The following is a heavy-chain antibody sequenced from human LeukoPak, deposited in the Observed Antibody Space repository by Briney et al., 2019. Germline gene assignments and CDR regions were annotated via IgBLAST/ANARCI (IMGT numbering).Heavy chain of an antibody. CDR3: AREDLGY. Sequence: GGSLRLSCAASGFTFSSYWMHWVRHAPGKGLVWVSRINPDGSGTNYADSVKGRFTISRDNAKNTLYLQMNSLRAEDTAVYYCAREDLGYWGQGTLVTISS. CDR2: INPDGSGT. J-gene: IGHJ4*02. CDR1: GFTFSSYW. V-gene: IGHV3-74*01.